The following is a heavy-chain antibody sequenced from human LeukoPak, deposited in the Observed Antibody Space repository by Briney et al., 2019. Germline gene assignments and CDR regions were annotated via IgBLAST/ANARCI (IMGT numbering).Heavy chain of an antibody. V-gene: IGHV3-48*03. D-gene: IGHD2-21*02. J-gene: IGHJ6*03. CDR2: ISSSGSTI. CDR1: GFTFSSYE. CDR3: ARAPGGDCCKNWGNYYYYYYYMDV. Sequence: GGSLRLSCAASGFTFSSYEMNWVRQAPGKGLEWVSYISSSGSTIYYADSVKGRFTISRDNSKNTLYLQMNSLRAEDTAVYYCARAPGGDCCKNWGNYYYYYYYMDVWGKGTTVTVSS.